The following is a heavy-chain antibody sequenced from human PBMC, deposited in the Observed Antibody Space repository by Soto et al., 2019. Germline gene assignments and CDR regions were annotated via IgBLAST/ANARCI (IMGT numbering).Heavy chain of an antibody. J-gene: IGHJ4*02. CDR3: ATSQKGYNWNYFDH. V-gene: IGHV4-39*01. CDR2: VFYTGFT. Sequence: ETLSLTCAVSGASISGSYYYWAWLRQSPGKGPEWIGSVFYTGFTSYNPSLESRVSVSVDTSKSQFSLKLSAVTAADTAVYYCATSQKGYNWNYFDHWGQGALVTVS. D-gene: IGHD1-20*01. CDR1: GASISGSYYY.